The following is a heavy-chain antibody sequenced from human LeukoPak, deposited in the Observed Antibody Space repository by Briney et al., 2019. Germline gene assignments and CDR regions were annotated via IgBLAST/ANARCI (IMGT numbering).Heavy chain of an antibody. CDR3: ARDYCGGDCFPDY. V-gene: IGHV1-2*06. D-gene: IGHD2-21*02. CDR2: INPNSGDT. J-gene: IGHJ4*02. CDR1: GYTFTGYY. Sequence: ASVKVSCKASGYTFTGYYVHWVRQAPGQGLEWMGRINPNSGDTNYARKFQGRVTMTRDTSISTAYMELSRLRSDDTAVYYCARDYCGGDCFPDYRGQGTLVTVSS.